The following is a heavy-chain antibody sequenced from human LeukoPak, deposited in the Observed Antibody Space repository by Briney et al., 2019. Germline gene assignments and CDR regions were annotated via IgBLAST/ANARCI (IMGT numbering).Heavy chain of an antibody. CDR1: GFTFSSYG. D-gene: IGHD6-19*01. Sequence: GRSLRLSCAASGFTFSSYGMHWVRQAPGKGLEWVAVISYDGSNKYYADSVKGRFTISRDNSKNTLYLQMNSLRAEDTAVSYCAKERRSSGWYGEDYFDYWGQGTLVTVSS. V-gene: IGHV3-30*18. CDR2: ISYDGSNK. CDR3: AKERRSSGWYGEDYFDY. J-gene: IGHJ4*02.